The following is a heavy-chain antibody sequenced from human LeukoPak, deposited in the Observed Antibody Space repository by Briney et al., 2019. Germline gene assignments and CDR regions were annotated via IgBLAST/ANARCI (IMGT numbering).Heavy chain of an antibody. V-gene: IGHV1-18*01. CDR3: ARDSKLGYWHLDL. Sequence: GASVKVSCKASGYAFNTFGISWVRQAPGQGLEWVGWISAYNGETNYPQNLQGRVTMTTDTSTSTAYMELRSLRSDDTAVYYCARDSKLGYWHLDLWGPGTLVTVSS. CDR2: ISAYNGET. D-gene: IGHD7-27*01. J-gene: IGHJ2*01. CDR1: GYAFNTFG.